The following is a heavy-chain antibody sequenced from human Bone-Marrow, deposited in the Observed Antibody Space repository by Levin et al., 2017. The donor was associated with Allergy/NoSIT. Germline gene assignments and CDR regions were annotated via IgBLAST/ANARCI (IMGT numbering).Heavy chain of an antibody. J-gene: IGHJ4*02. CDR2: INPNNGVT. D-gene: IGHD6-19*01. CDR3: ARAVLEMTWLVPRGLGY. Sequence: GESLKISCKASGYTFTDYYIDWVRQAPGQRLEWMVRINPNNGVTNYAQKFLGRVSITRDTSISTAYMELRRLSSDDTAIYFCARAVLEMTWLVPRGLGYWGQGTLITVSS. CDR1: GYTFTDYY. V-gene: IGHV1-2*06.